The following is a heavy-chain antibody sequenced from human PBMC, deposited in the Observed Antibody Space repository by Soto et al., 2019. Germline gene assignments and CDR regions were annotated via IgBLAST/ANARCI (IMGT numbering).Heavy chain of an antibody. Sequence: PGESLKISCXGSGYKFSNLWLGWVRQMPGKGLECIGVMYPGTSDIRYSPSFQGQVTISADNSISTAYLHWNSLKASDTALYYCATQRDFYYGMDVWGQGTTVTVSS. CDR1: GYKFSNLW. CDR2: MYPGTSDI. D-gene: IGHD6-25*01. V-gene: IGHV5-51*01. CDR3: ATQRDFYYGMDV. J-gene: IGHJ6*02.